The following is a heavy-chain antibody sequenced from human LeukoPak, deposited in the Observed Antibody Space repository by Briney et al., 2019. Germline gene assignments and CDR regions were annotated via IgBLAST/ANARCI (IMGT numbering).Heavy chain of an antibody. CDR1: GFTFDDYG. Sequence: GGSLRLSCAASGFTFDDYGMSWVRQAPGKGLEWVSGINWNGGSTGYADSVKGRFTISRDNAKNTVYLQMNNLRADDTALYFCAKAADTNYFRYGDYWGQGTLVTVSS. CDR2: INWNGGST. J-gene: IGHJ4*02. D-gene: IGHD1-7*01. CDR3: AKAADTNYFRYGDY. V-gene: IGHV3-20*04.